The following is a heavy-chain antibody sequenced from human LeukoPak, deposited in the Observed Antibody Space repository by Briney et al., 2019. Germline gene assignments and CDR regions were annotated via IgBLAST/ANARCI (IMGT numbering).Heavy chain of an antibody. V-gene: IGHV3-7*01. CDR1: GLTFSSYW. CDR3: VGGDY. CDR2: IRQDGSEK. J-gene: IGHJ4*02. Sequence: GGSLRLSCAAAGLTFSSYWMSWVRQAPGKGLEWVANIRQDGSEKQYVDSMKGRFTISRDNAKNSLYLQMSSLRGEDTAVYYCVGGDYWGQGTLVTVSS.